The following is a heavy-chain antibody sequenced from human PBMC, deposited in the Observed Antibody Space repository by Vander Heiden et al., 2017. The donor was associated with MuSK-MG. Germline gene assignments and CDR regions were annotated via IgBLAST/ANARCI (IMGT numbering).Heavy chain of an antibody. CDR3: ARGGPGYSSGWFFTY. CDR2: IKHSGST. CDR1: GGSFSGYY. J-gene: IGHJ4*02. Sequence: QVQLQQWGAGLLKPSETLSLTCPVYGGSFSGYYWSWIRQPPGKGLEWIGEIKHSGSTNYNPSLKSRVTISVDTSKNQFSLKLSSVTAADTAVYYCARGGPGYSSGWFFTYWGQGTLVTVSS. V-gene: IGHV4-34*01. D-gene: IGHD6-19*01.